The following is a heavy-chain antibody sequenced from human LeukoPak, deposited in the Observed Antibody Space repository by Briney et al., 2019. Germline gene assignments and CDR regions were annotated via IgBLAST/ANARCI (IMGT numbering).Heavy chain of an antibody. J-gene: IGHJ3*02. D-gene: IGHD1-1*01. CDR3: ARAPRYDAFDI. CDR2: IYHSGST. CDR1: GGSISSDYYS. Sequence: KASETLSLTCVVSGGSISSDYYSWSWIRQPPGKGLEWIGYIYHSGSTYCNPTLKSRVTISVDTSKNQFSLKLSSVTAVDTAVYYCARAPRYDAFDIWGQGTMVTVSS. V-gene: IGHV4-30-2*01.